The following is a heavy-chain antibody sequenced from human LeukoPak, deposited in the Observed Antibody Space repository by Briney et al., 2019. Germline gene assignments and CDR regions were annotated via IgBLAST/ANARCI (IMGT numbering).Heavy chain of an antibody. CDR1: GFSFSNYW. CDR2: MYQDGSEK. D-gene: IGHD5-24*01. Sequence: GGSLRLSCAASGFSFSNYWMTWVRQAPGKGLEWVANMYQDGSEKYYVDSVKGRFTISRDNAKNSLYLQMNSLRAEDTAVYYCEPTRDGYTNIRFDYWGQGTLVTVSS. J-gene: IGHJ4*02. CDR3: EPTRDGYTNIRFDY. V-gene: IGHV3-7*01.